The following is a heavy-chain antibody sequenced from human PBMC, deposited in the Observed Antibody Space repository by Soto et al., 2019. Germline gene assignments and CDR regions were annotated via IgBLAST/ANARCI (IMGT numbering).Heavy chain of an antibody. V-gene: IGHV4-39*01. CDR1: GGSISSSSYY. CDR3: AMSLWFGNTPNWFDP. D-gene: IGHD3-10*01. Sequence: QLQLQESGPGLVKPSETLSVTCNVSGGSISSSSYYWGWIRQPPGKGLEWIASIYYSGHTYYNPSLKSRVTISVDTSKNQFSLKLSSVTASDTAVYYCAMSLWFGNTPNWFDPWGQGTLVTVSS. CDR2: IYYSGHT. J-gene: IGHJ5*02.